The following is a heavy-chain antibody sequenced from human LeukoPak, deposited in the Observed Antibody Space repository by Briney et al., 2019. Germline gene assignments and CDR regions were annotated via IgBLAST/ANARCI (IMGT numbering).Heavy chain of an antibody. Sequence: GGSLRLSCAASGFTFSSYSMNWVRQAPGKGLEWVAVISYDGSNKKYADSVKGRFTISRDNSKSTLYLQMNSLRAEDTAVYYCARTLIEYSVSSCYFDYWGQGTLVTVSS. CDR3: ARTLIEYSVSSCYFDY. CDR2: ISYDGSNK. J-gene: IGHJ4*02. CDR1: GFTFSSYS. D-gene: IGHD6-6*01. V-gene: IGHV3-30*03.